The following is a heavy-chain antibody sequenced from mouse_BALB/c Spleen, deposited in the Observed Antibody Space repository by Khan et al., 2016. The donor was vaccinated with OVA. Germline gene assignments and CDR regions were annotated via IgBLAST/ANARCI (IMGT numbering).Heavy chain of an antibody. V-gene: IGHV5-4*02. CDR1: GFTFSDYY. Sequence: EVELVESGGGLVKPGGSLKLSCAASGFTFSDYYMYWVRQTPEKRLEWVATISDGGIYTYYPDSVKGRFTISRDDAKNHLYLQMSSLKSEDTAMFYCVRGYYGDPFAYWGQGTLVTVSA. J-gene: IGHJ3*01. CDR2: ISDGGIYT. CDR3: VRGYYGDPFAY. D-gene: IGHD2-13*01.